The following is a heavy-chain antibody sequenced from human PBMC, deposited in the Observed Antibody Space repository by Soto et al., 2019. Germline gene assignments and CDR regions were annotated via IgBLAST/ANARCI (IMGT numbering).Heavy chain of an antibody. V-gene: IGHV3-7*01. CDR2: IKEDGSEK. CDR1: GFSFSTYN. CDR3: SRDVVVGAKALNY. Sequence: GGSLRLSCAASGFSFSTYNMDWVRQAPGKGPEWIAYIKEDGSEKHYVDSVKGRFTISRDNAKNSLYLQMNSLRVEDTAVYFCSRDVVVGAKALNYWGQGALVTVSS. D-gene: IGHD2-15*01. J-gene: IGHJ4*02.